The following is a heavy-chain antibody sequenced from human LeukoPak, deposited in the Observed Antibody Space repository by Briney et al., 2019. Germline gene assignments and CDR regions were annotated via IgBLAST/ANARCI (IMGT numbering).Heavy chain of an antibody. D-gene: IGHD3-22*01. CDR1: GYSFTSYW. Sequence: GESLKISCKGSGYSFTSYWIGWVRQMPGKGLEWTGIIYPGDSDTRYSPSFQGQVTISADKSISTAYLQWSSLKASDTAMYYCARHRYYDSSGYYPNLYYYYYYYMDVWGKGTTVTVSS. J-gene: IGHJ6*03. CDR3: ARHRYYDSSGYYPNLYYYYYYYMDV. V-gene: IGHV5-51*01. CDR2: IYPGDSDT.